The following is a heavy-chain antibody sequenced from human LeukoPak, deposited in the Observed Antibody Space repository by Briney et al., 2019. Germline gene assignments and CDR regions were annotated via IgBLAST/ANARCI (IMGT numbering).Heavy chain of an antibody. Sequence: SETLSLTCAVYGGSFSGYYWSWIRQPPGKGLEWIGEINHSGSTNYNPSLKSRVTISVDTSKNQFSLNLSSVTAADTAVYYCARDGAVAGLEYFQHWGQGTLVTVSS. D-gene: IGHD6-19*01. J-gene: IGHJ1*01. CDR1: GGSFSGYY. V-gene: IGHV4-34*01. CDR3: ARDGAVAGLEYFQH. CDR2: INHSGST.